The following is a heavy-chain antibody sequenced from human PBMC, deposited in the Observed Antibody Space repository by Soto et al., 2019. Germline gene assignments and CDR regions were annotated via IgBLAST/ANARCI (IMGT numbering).Heavy chain of an antibody. J-gene: IGHJ6*02. CDR2: IYYSGST. CDR1: GGSISSGGYY. D-gene: IGHD4-17*01. CDR3: ARFLSGDPVPYGMDV. V-gene: IGHV4-31*01. Sequence: QVQLQESGPGLVKPSQTLSLTCTVSGGSISSGGYYWSWIRQHPGKGLEWIGYIYYSGSTYYNPSLKSLVTISLDTSKNQFSLKLSSVTAADTAVYYCARFLSGDPVPYGMDVWGQGTTVTVSS.